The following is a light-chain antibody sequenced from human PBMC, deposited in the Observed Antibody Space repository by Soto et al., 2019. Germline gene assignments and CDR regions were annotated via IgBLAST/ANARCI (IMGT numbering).Light chain of an antibody. CDR3: SSYTSSSIDYV. J-gene: IGLJ1*01. CDR2: EVS. V-gene: IGLV2-14*01. CDR1: SSDVGGYNY. Sequence: QSALTQPASVSGSPGQSITISCTGTSSDVGGYNYVSWYQQHPGKAPKLMIYEVSNRPSGVSNRFSGSKSGNTASPTISGLKAEDEADYYCSSYTSSSIDYVFGTGTKVTVL.